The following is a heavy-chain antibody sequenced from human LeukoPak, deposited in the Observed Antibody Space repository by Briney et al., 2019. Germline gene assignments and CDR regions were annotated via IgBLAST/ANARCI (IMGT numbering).Heavy chain of an antibody. CDR1: GFTFSSYG. Sequence: GGSLRLSCAASGFTFSSYGMHWVRQAPGKGLECVAVIWYDGSNKYYADSVKGRFTISRDNSKNTLYLQMNSLRAEDTAVYYCARAYHSYFDYWGQGTLVTVSS. J-gene: IGHJ4*02. CDR2: IWYDGSNK. CDR3: ARAYHSYFDY. V-gene: IGHV3-33*01. D-gene: IGHD2-2*01.